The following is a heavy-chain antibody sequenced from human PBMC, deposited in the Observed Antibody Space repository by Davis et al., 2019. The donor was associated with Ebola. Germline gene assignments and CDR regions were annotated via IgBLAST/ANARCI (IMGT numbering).Heavy chain of an antibody. CDR1: GFTFSSYA. CDR2: ISSSSSTI. Sequence: PGGSLRLSCAASGFTFSSYAMSWVRQAPGKGLEWVSYISSSSSTIYYADSVKGRFTISRDNAKNSLYLQMNSLRDEDTAVYYCASRYSSGRGGYLGYWGQGTLVTVSS. D-gene: IGHD6-19*01. CDR3: ASRYSSGRGGYLGY. V-gene: IGHV3-48*02. J-gene: IGHJ4*02.